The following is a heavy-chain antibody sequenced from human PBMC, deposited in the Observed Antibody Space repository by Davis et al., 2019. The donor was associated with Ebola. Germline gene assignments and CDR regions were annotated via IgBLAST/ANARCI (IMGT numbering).Heavy chain of an antibody. J-gene: IGHJ6*02. CDR2: ISGSGGST. CDR3: AKAGVAKILGYYYYGMDV. CDR1: GFTFSSYA. V-gene: IGHV3-23*01. D-gene: IGHD5-12*01. Sequence: PGGSLRLSCAASGFTFSSYAMSWVRQAPGKGLEWVSAISGSGGSTYYADSVKGRFTISRDNSKNTLYLQMNSLRAEDTAVYYCAKAGVAKILGYYYYGMDVWGQGTTVTVSS.